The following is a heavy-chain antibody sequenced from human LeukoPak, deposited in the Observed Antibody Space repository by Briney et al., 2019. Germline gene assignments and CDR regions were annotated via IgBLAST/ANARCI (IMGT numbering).Heavy chain of an antibody. V-gene: IGHV4-59*01. CDR1: GGSISSYY. CDR2: IYYSGST. J-gene: IGHJ4*02. CDR3: ARGFYYDILTGYGN. Sequence: SETLSLTCTVSGGSISSYYWSWIRQPPGKGLEWIGYIYYSGSTNYNPSLKSRVTISVDTSKNQSSLKLSSVTAADTAVYYCARGFYYDILTGYGNWGQGTPVTVSS. D-gene: IGHD3-9*01.